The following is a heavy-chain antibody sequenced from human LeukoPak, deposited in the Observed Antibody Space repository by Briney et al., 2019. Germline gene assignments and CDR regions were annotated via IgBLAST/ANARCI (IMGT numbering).Heavy chain of an antibody. CDR1: GFTFSSYW. V-gene: IGHV3-43*02. J-gene: IGHJ4*02. D-gene: IGHD5-12*01. CDR2: ISGNGAST. CDR3: AKDKFEWLQGIDY. Sequence: PGGSLRLSCAASGFTFSSYWMHWVRQAPGKGLEWVSLISGNGASTYYADSVKGRFTVSRDNSKNSLYLQMNSLRTEDTALYYCAKDKFEWLQGIDYWGQGTLVTVSS.